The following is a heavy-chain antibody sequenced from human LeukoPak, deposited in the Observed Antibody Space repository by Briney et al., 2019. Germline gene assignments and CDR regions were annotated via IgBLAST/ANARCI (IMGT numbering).Heavy chain of an antibody. V-gene: IGHV4-59*11. CDR1: GGYISGHY. Sequence: PSETLSLTCAVSGGYISGHYGSSIRQPPGKGLEWIGYVYYSGKTYYSSSLRSRVTISVDTSKNHFSLKLTSVTAADTAVYYCARLLDNDSSGDPDTFHLCGQGTMVTVSS. J-gene: IGHJ3*01. D-gene: IGHD3-22*01. CDR2: VYYSGKT. CDR3: ARLLDNDSSGDPDTFHL.